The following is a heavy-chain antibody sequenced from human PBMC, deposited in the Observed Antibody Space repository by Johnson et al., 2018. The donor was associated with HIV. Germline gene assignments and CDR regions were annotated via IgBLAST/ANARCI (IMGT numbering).Heavy chain of an antibody. J-gene: IGHJ3*02. D-gene: IGHD1-26*01. V-gene: IGHV3-30*14. CDR2: ISSDGSTN. CDR3: VAATGANGLDI. Sequence: MQLVESGGGVVQPGGSLRLSCAASGFTFSSYPMHWVRQAPGKGLEWVAVISSDGSTNYYADSVKGRFTISRVNAKNSLYLQMNSLRAGDTAVYYCVAATGANGLDIWGQGTKVTVSS. CDR1: GFTFSSYP.